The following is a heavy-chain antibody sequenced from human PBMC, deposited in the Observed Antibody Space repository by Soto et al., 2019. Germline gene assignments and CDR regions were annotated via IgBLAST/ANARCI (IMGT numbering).Heavy chain of an antibody. CDR3: AKSLGRDGYNYLGY. V-gene: IGHV3-30*18. D-gene: IGHD5-12*01. CDR2: ISYDGSNK. J-gene: IGHJ4*02. CDR1: GFTFSSYG. Sequence: GGSLRLSCAASGFTFSSYGMHWVRQAPGKGLEWVAVISYDGSNKYYADSVKGRFTISRDNSKNTLYLQMNSLRAEDTAVYYCAKSLGRDGYNYLGYWGQGTLVTVSS.